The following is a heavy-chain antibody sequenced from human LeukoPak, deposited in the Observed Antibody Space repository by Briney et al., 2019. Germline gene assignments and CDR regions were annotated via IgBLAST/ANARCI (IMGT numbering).Heavy chain of an antibody. Sequence: PGGSLRLSCVASGLTFSTYYMHWVRQAPGKGLEWVAVISSDGSNEYYADSVKGRFTISRDNSKNTVFLQMNNLRLEDTAVYHCSTGGSSGWSDFWGRGTLVTVSS. CDR3: STGGSSGWSDF. D-gene: IGHD6-19*01. J-gene: IGHJ4*02. CDR1: GLTFSTYY. CDR2: ISSDGSNE. V-gene: IGHV3-30-3*01.